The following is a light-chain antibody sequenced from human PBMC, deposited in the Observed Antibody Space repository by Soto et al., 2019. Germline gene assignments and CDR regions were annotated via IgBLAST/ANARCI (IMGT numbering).Light chain of an antibody. CDR1: QTISSW. CDR2: KSS. Sequence: DIQMTQSPSTLSGSVGDRVTITCRASQTISSWLAWYQQKPGKAPKLLIYKSSTLKSGVPSRFSVSGSGIEFTLTISSLQPDDFATYYCQHYNSYSEAFGQGTKVELK. CDR3: QHYNSYSEA. J-gene: IGKJ1*01. V-gene: IGKV1-5*03.